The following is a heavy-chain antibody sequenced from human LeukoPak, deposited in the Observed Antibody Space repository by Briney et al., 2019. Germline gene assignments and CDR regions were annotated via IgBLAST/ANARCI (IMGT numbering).Heavy chain of an antibody. CDR3: ARDGGVDGYNSYFDY. J-gene: IGHJ4*02. CDR2: ISSRSSNL. V-gene: IGHV3-21*01. CDR1: GFKFSSYS. D-gene: IGHD5-24*01. Sequence: KPGGSLRLSCAASGFKFSSYSMNWVRQAPGKGLEWVSSISSRSSNLYYADSVKGRFTISRDNAKNSLYLQMNSLRAEDTALYYCARDGGVDGYNSYFDYWGQGTLVTVSS.